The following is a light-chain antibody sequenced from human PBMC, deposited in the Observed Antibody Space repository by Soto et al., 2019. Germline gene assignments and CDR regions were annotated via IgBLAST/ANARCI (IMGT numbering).Light chain of an antibody. CDR1: QSLVHSDGIAH. CDR3: MQGPHRPIT. CDR2: KVS. J-gene: IGKJ5*01. Sequence: DVVITQSPRALPVTVGQPASISCGSNQSLVHSDGIAHFSWFQQRPARSPRRLIHKVSHRASGVPPTFSGSASGTDLALKRSRVEADQLRLYYRMQGPHRPITLGQGTRLEI. V-gene: IGKV2-30*02.